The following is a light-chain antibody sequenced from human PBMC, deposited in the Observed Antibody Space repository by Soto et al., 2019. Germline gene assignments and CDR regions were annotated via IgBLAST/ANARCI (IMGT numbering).Light chain of an antibody. V-gene: IGKV1-5*03. CDR2: RAS. CDR1: QSISNW. J-gene: IGKJ2*01. Sequence: DIQMTQSPSTLSASVGDRVTITCRASQSISNWLAWYQQKPGGAPKLLIYRASSLEIGVPSRFSGSGSGTEFTLTISSLQPDDFATYYCQQYDSYSYTFGQGTKLEI. CDR3: QQYDSYSYT.